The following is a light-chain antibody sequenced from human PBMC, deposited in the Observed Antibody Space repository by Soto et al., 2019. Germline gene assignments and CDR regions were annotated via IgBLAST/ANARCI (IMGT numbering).Light chain of an antibody. CDR1: SSDVGGYNY. J-gene: IGLJ2*01. Sequence: QSVLTLPASVSGSPGQSITISCTGTSSDVGGYNYVSWYQQHPDKAPKLLIYDVSNRPSGVSNRFSGSKSGNTASLTISGLQAEDEADYYCSSYTTNNTVIFGGGTKLTVL. CDR3: SSYTTNNTVI. CDR2: DVS. V-gene: IGLV2-14*03.